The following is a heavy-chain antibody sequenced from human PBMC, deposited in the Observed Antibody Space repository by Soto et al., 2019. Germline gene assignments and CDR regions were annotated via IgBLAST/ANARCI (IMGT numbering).Heavy chain of an antibody. CDR2: FDPEEGET. J-gene: IGHJ5*02. V-gene: IGHV1-24*01. CDR1: GYTLTELS. Sequence: ASVKVSCQVCGYTLTELSMHWVRQAPGKGLEWMGGFDPEEGETIYAQKFQDRVTMTEDTSTDTAYMELSSLRSEDTAVYYCAPLKGNCFDPWGQGTLVTVSS. CDR3: APLKGNCFDP.